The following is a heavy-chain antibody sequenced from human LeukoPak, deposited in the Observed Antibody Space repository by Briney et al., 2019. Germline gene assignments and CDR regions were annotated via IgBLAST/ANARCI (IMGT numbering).Heavy chain of an antibody. CDR1: GYTFTSYY. CDR2: FDPEDGET. J-gene: IGHJ4*02. V-gene: IGHV1-24*01. D-gene: IGHD3-22*01. CDR3: ATDYYDSSGLMDY. Sequence: GASVKVSCKASGYTFTSYYMHWVRQAPGKGLEWMGGFDPEDGETIYAQKFQGRVTMTEDTSTDTAYMELSSLRSEDTAVYYCATDYYDSSGLMDYWGQGTLVTVSS.